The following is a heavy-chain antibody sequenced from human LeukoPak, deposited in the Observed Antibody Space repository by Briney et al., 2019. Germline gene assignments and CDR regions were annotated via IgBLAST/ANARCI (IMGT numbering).Heavy chain of an antibody. CDR2: IFHSGTT. J-gene: IGHJ4*02. CDR1: GVSISSGYW. CDR3: GRNGYYSADY. D-gene: IGHD4-17*01. Sequence: SETLSLTCAVSGVSISSGYWWSWVRQSPGEGLEWIREIFHSGTTNHNPSLKSRATISVDVSRNQFSLNLTSVTAADTAIYYCGRNGYYSADYWGQGTLVTVSS. V-gene: IGHV4-4*02.